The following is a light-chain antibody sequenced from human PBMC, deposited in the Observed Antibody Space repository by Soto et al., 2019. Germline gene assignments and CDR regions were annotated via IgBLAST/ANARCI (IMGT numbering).Light chain of an antibody. CDR1: SSDVGHYDY. Sequence: QYALTQPPSASGSPGQSVTISCTGTSSDVGHYDYVSWYQQHPGKAPKLMIYEVSKRPSGVPDRFSGSKFGYTASLTVSGLQAEDEADYYCSSYGGSNNLVFGGGTKLTVL. CDR3: SSYGGSNNLV. CDR2: EVS. J-gene: IGLJ2*01. V-gene: IGLV2-8*01.